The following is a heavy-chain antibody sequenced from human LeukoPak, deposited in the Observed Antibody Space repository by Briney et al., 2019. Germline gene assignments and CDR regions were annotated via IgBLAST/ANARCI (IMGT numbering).Heavy chain of an antibody. CDR3: ARIYDFWSCSRGYYYGMDV. CDR2: IYSSGST. Sequence: PSETLSLTCTVSGGPISSSSYYWGWIRQPPGKGLEWIGCIYSSGSTYYNPSLKSRVTISVDTSKNQFSLKLSSVTAADTAVYYCARIYDFWSCSRGYYYGMDVWGQGTTVTVSS. J-gene: IGHJ6*02. D-gene: IGHD3-3*01. CDR1: GGPISSSSYY. V-gene: IGHV4-39*01.